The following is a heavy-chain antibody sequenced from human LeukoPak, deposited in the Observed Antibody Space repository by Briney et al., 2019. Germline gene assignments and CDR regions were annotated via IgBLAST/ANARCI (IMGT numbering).Heavy chain of an antibody. D-gene: IGHD6-19*01. CDR3: AREYSSGWCFDY. CDR2: IKKDGSEK. Sequence: PGGSLRLSCTASGFIFSGSWMAWIRQAPGKGLEWVAIIKKDGSEKYYVDSMKGRFTISRDNAKNSLFLQMNSLRAEDTAVYYCAREYSSGWCFDYWGQGTLVTVSS. J-gene: IGHJ4*02. V-gene: IGHV3-7*01. CDR1: GFIFSGSW.